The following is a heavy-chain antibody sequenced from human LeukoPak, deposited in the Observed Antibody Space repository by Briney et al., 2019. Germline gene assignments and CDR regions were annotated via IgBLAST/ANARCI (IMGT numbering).Heavy chain of an antibody. CDR3: ARSPGEVVNPEYAFDI. D-gene: IGHD3-10*01. V-gene: IGHV3-30*02. CDR1: GLIFSNYG. CDR2: ISYDGINK. Sequence: GGSLRLSCAASGLIFSNYGMHWVRQAPGTGLDWVAFISYDGINKFYADSVKGRFTISSDNSKTTLYLQMGSLRAEDMAVYYCARSPGEVVNPEYAFDIWGQGTMVTVSS. J-gene: IGHJ3*02.